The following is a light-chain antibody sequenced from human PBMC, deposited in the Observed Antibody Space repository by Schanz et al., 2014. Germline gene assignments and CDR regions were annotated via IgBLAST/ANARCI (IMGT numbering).Light chain of an antibody. V-gene: IGLV2-8*01. CDR2: EVS. Sequence: QSALTQPPSASGSPGQSVTISCTGTSSDVGGYNYVSWYQQHPGKAPKLMIYEVSKRPSGVPDRFSGSKSGTSATLGITGLQTGDEADYYCGTWDNSLSGNWVFGGGTKLTVL. J-gene: IGLJ3*02. CDR3: GTWDNSLSGNWV. CDR1: SSDVGGYNY.